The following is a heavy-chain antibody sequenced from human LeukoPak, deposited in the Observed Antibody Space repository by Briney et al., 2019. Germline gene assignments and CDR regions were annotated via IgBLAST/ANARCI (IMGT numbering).Heavy chain of an antibody. V-gene: IGHV4-38-2*01. CDR2: IYYSGST. J-gene: IGHJ4*02. CDR3: ARTPILERLGTDY. D-gene: IGHD3-3*01. CDR1: GYSISSGYY. Sequence: PSETLSLTCAVSGYSISSGYYWGWIRQPPGKGLEWIGYIYYSGSTYYNPSLKSRVTISVDTSKDQFSLKLSSVTAADTAVYYCARTPILERLGTDYWGQGTLVTVSS.